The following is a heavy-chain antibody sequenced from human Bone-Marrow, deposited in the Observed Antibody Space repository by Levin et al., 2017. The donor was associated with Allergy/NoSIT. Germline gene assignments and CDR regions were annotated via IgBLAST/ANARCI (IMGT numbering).Heavy chain of an antibody. V-gene: IGHV3-7*01. CDR2: IKGDETEK. CDR3: ARSRGYCSGGSCFPPDY. CDR1: GFTFSAYW. Sequence: GESLKISCVGSGFTFSAYWMTWVRQAPGKGPEWVADIKGDETEKYYVGSVMGRFTISRDNAKNSLYLQMNGLRAEDTAVYYCARSRGYCSGGSCFPPDYWGQGTLVTVSS. J-gene: IGHJ4*02. D-gene: IGHD2-15*01.